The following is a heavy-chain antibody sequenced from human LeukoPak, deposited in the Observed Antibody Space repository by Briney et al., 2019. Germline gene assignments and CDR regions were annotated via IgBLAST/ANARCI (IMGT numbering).Heavy chain of an antibody. V-gene: IGHV4-59*01. CDR2: IYNSGST. CDR3: ARLKIGMYYYYGMDV. CDR1: GGSISTYY. Sequence: SETLSLTCTVSGGSISTYYWSWIRKPPGKGLEWIGHIYNSGSTNYSPSLKSRVTISVDTSKNQFSLKLSSVTAADTAVYYCARLKIGMYYYYGMDVWGQGTTVTVSS. J-gene: IGHJ6*02. D-gene: IGHD1-14*01.